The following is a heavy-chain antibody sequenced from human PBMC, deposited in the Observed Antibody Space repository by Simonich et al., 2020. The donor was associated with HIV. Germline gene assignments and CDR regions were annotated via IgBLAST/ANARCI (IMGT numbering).Heavy chain of an antibody. V-gene: IGHV4-34*02. CDR3: ARGLAGDAFDI. CDR2: INHSGSP. Sequence: QVQLQQWGAGLLKPSETLSLTCAVYGGFFSGYYWSWIRQPPGKGLEWIGEINHSGSPNYNPSLKSRVTISVDTSKNQFSLKLSAVTAADTALYYCARGLAGDAFDIWGQGTMVTVSS. D-gene: IGHD6-19*01. J-gene: IGHJ3*02. CDR1: GGFFSGYY.